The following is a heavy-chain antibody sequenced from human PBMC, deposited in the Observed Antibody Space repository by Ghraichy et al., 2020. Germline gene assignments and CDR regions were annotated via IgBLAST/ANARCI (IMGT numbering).Heavy chain of an antibody. CDR3: AKERDSSGWYVDF. CDR2: IIGSGGGT. Sequence: GGSLRLSCAASGFTFSSYAMSWVRQAPGKGLDWVSVIIGSGGGTYDADSVKGRFTSSRDNSKNTLYLQMNSLRAEDTAVYYCAKERDSSGWYVDFWCQGTLVTVSS. CDR1: GFTFSSYA. J-gene: IGHJ4*02. V-gene: IGHV3-23*01. D-gene: IGHD6-19*01.